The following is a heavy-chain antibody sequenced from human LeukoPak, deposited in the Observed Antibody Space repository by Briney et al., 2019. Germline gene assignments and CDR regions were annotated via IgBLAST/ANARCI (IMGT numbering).Heavy chain of an antibody. Sequence: SVKVSCKASGGTFSSYAISWVRQAPGQGLEWMGGIIPIFGTANYAQKFQGRVTITAGESTSTAYMELSSLRSEDTAVYYCARSESIAAPQAFDIWGQGTMVTVSS. CDR2: IIPIFGTA. CDR1: GGTFSSYA. V-gene: IGHV1-69*13. D-gene: IGHD6-6*01. CDR3: ARSESIAAPQAFDI. J-gene: IGHJ3*02.